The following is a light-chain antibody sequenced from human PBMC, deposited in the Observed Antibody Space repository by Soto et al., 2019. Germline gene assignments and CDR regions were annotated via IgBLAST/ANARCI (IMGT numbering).Light chain of an antibody. CDR2: GAS. Sequence: IGLTQSPCSLSLSPGERATLSCRASQSVDSSFFAWYQQKPGQATRLLIYGASKRATGTPDRFSGSGSGQDFTLTITRLEPEDFAVYYCQQYISSVTFGQGTKVEIK. V-gene: IGKV3-20*01. J-gene: IGKJ1*01. CDR1: QSVDSSF. CDR3: QQYISSVT.